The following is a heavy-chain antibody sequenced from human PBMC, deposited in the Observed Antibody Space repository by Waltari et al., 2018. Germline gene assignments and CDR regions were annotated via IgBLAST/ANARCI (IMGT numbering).Heavy chain of an antibody. J-gene: IGHJ5*02. CDR3: AREGRRNWFDP. CDR2: ISSSSSYI. CDR1: GFTFSSYS. Sequence: EVQLVESGGGLVKPGGSLRLSCAASGFTFSSYSMNWVRQAPGKGLEWVSSISSSSSYIYYADSVKGRFTIARDNAKNSLYLQMNSLRAEDTAVYYCAREGRRNWFDPWGQGTLVTVSS. V-gene: IGHV3-21*01.